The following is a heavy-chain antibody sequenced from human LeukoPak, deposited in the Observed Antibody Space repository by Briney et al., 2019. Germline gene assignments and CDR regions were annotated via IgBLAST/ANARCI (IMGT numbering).Heavy chain of an antibody. Sequence: SETLSLTCAVSGYSISSGFYWGWIRQPPGKGLEWIGSIFHGGSTYYNPSLKSRVTISVDTSKNQFSLKLSSVTAADTAVYYCARALRPYAFDIWGQGTMVTVSS. CDR1: GYSISSGFY. J-gene: IGHJ3*02. CDR2: IFHGGST. V-gene: IGHV4-38-2*01. CDR3: ARALRPYAFDI.